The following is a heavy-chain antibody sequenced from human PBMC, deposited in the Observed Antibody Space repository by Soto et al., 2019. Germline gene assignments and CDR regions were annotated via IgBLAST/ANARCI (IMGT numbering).Heavy chain of an antibody. CDR1: GYTFTSYD. Sequence: RASVKVSCKTSGYTFTSYDINWVRKAPGQGLEWVGWMNTNSDDTRSAQKFRGRLTLTRDKSMRAVYMKLSNLRPDDSAVYYCAREWSAAGHFYGMDVWGQGTTVTVSS. D-gene: IGHD6-13*01. J-gene: IGHJ6*02. CDR3: AREWSAAGHFYGMDV. V-gene: IGHV1-8*01. CDR2: MNTNSDDT.